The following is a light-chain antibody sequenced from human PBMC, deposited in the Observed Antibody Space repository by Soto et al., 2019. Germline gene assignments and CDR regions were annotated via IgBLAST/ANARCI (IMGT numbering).Light chain of an antibody. CDR2: WAS. CDR1: QSVLYSSNDKNY. CDR3: QQYYSTPFT. V-gene: IGKV4-1*01. J-gene: IGKJ3*01. Sequence: DIVMTQSPDSLAVSLGERASINCRSNQSVLYSSNDKNYLAWYQQKPGQPPKLLIYWASSRESGVPARFSGSGSGTEFTLTISSLQAEDVAVYYCQQYYSTPFTFGPGTIVEI.